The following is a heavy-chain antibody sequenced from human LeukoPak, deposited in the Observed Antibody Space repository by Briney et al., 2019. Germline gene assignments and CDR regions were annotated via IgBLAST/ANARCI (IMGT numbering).Heavy chain of an antibody. CDR1: GFTFSSYA. J-gene: IGHJ4*02. Sequence: PGGSLRLSRAAPGFTFSSYAMHWVRQAPGKGLEYVSAISSNGGSTYYANSVKGRFTISRDNSKNTLYLQMGSLRAEDMAVYYCARDDGYSSRGRAASFDYWGQGTLVTVSS. CDR3: ARDDGYSSRGRAASFDY. D-gene: IGHD6-13*01. V-gene: IGHV3-64*01. CDR2: ISSNGGST.